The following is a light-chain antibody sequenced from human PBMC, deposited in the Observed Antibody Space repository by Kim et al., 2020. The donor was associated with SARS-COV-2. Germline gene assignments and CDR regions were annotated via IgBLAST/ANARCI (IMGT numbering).Light chain of an antibody. J-gene: IGKJ1*01. CDR2: GAS. CDR3: QQYGSSPT. CDR1: QSVSRNY. V-gene: IGKV3-20*01. Sequence: EIVLTQSPGTLSLSPGEGATLSCRASQSVSRNYLAWYRQRPGQAPGLLIYGASSRATGIPARFSGSGSGTDFTLTISRLEPEDFAVYYCQQYGSSPTFGQGTKVDIK.